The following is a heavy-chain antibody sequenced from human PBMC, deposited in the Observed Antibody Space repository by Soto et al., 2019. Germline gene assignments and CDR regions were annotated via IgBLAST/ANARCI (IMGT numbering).Heavy chain of an antibody. V-gene: IGHV4-34*01. CDR1: GGSFSGYY. CDR2: INHSEST. D-gene: IGHD5-12*01. CDR3: ARPRGYSGYIDY. Sequence: SETLSLTCAVYGGSFSGYYWSWIRQPPGKGLEWIGEINHSESTNYNPSLKSRVTISVDTSKNQFSLKLSSVTAADTAVYYCARPRGYSGYIDYWGQGTLVTVSS. J-gene: IGHJ4*02.